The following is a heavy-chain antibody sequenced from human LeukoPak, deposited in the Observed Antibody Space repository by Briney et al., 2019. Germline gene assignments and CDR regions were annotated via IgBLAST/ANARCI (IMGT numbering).Heavy chain of an antibody. D-gene: IGHD6-6*01. CDR2: ISSSSSYI. J-gene: IGHJ4*02. CDR1: GFTFRSYW. CDR3: ARDIKLAASEPLDY. V-gene: IGHV3-21*01. Sequence: PGGSLRLSCAASGFTFRSYWMSWVRQAPGKGLEWVSSISSSSSYIYYADSVKGRFTISRDNAKNSLYLQMNSLRAEDTAVYYCARDIKLAASEPLDYWGQGTLVTVSS.